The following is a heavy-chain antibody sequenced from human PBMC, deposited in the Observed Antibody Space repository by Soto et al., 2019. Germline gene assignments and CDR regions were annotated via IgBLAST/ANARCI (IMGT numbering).Heavy chain of an antibody. V-gene: IGHV3-23*01. CDR3: AKGIVYYYDSSGYFAY. D-gene: IGHD3-22*01. J-gene: IGHJ4*02. CDR2: ISGSGGST. CDR1: GFTFRSYA. Sequence: GGSLRFSCAASGFTFRSYAMSWVRQAPGKGLEWVSAISGSGGSTYYADSVKGRFTISRDNSKNTLYLQMNSLRAEDTAVYYCAKGIVYYYDSSGYFAYWGQGTLVTVSS.